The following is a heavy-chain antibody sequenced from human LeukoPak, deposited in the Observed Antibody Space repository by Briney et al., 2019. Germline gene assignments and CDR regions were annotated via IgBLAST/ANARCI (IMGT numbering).Heavy chain of an antibody. V-gene: IGHV4-39*01. Sequence: PSETLSLTCTVSGGSISSSSYYWGWIRQPPGKGLEWIGSIYYSGSTYYNPSLKSRVTISVDTSKNQFSLKLSSVTAADTAVYFCARPASGHYGSGSYYHYYYYYMDVWGKGTTATVSS. J-gene: IGHJ6*03. CDR3: ARPASGHYGSGSYYHYYYYYMDV. CDR1: GGSISSSSYY. CDR2: IYYSGST. D-gene: IGHD3-10*01.